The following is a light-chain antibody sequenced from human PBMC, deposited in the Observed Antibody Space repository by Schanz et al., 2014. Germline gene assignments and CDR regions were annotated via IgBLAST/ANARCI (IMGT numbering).Light chain of an antibody. CDR1: TGGVTSGHH. V-gene: IGLV7-46*01. Sequence: QAVVTQEPSLTVSPGGTVTLTCGSSTGGVTSGHHPYWFQQKPGQAPKTLIYDTNNKLSWTPARFSASLLGGKAALTLTGAQPEDEAEYYCLLSYTGAHVFGAGTKLTVL. CDR3: LLSYTGAHV. J-gene: IGLJ1*01. CDR2: DTN.